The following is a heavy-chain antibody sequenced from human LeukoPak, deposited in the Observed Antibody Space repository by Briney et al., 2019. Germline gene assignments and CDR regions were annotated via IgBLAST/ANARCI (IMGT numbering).Heavy chain of an antibody. Sequence: PSETLSLTCTVSGGSISSGSYYWSWIRQPAGKGLEWIGRIYTSGSTNYNPSLKSRVTISVDTSKNQFSLKLSSVTAADTAVYYCATNYDSSGPIDYWGQGTLVTVSS. J-gene: IGHJ4*02. CDR1: GGSISSGSYY. CDR2: IYTSGST. D-gene: IGHD3-22*01. V-gene: IGHV4-61*02. CDR3: ATNYDSSGPIDY.